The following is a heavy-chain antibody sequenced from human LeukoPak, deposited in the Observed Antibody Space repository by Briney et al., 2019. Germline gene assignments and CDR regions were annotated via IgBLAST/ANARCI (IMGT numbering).Heavy chain of an antibody. J-gene: IGHJ3*02. Sequence: SETLSLTCTVSGGSISSSSYYWGWIRQPPGKGLEWIGSIYYSGSTYYNPSLKSRVTISVDTSKNQFSLKLSSVTAADTAVYYCASQYSSDDAFGIWGQGTMVTVSS. CDR2: IYYSGST. V-gene: IGHV4-39*01. CDR1: GGSISSSSYY. D-gene: IGHD6-25*01. CDR3: ASQYSSDDAFGI.